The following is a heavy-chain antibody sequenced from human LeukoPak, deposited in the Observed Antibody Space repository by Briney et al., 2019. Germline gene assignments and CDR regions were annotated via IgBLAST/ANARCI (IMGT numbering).Heavy chain of an antibody. CDR3: ARGGGWYNY. D-gene: IGHD6-19*01. V-gene: IGHV3-21*01. Sequence: GGSLRLSCAASGFTFSSYAMNWVRQAPGKGXEWVXYXXXXXNXXXXXXXXXGRXXXSRDNAKNSLYLQMNSLRAEDTAVYYCARGGGWYNYWGQGTLVTVSS. CDR2: XXXXXNXX. CDR1: GFTFSSYA. J-gene: IGHJ4*02.